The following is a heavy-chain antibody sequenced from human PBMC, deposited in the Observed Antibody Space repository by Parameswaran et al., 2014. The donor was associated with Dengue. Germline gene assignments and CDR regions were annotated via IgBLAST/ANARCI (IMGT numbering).Heavy chain of an antibody. Sequence: VRQAPGKGLEWIGEINHSGSTNYNPSLKSRVTISVDTSKNQFSLKLSSVTAADTAVYYCARGYKNYGDYLIYVRGPFDYWGQGTLVTVSS. CDR2: INHSGST. CDR3: ARGYKNYGDYLIYVRGPFDY. J-gene: IGHJ4*02. D-gene: IGHD4-17*01. V-gene: IGHV4-34*01.